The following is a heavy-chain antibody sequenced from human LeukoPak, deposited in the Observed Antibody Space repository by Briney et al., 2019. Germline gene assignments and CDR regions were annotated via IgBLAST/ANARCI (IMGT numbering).Heavy chain of an antibody. CDR1: GGSISSGSYY. J-gene: IGHJ4*02. CDR2: IYTSGST. D-gene: IGHD1-26*01. V-gene: IGHV4-61*02. Sequence: SETLSLTCTVSGGSISSGSYYWSWIRQPAGKGLEWIGRIYTSGSTNYNPSLKSRVTISVDKSKNQFSLKLSSVTAADTAVYYCARGGSYLEYYFDYWGQGTLVTVSS. CDR3: ARGGSYLEYYFDY.